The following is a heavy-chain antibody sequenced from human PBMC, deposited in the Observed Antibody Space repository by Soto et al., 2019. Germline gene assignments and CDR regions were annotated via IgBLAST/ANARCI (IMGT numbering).Heavy chain of an antibody. CDR1: GFTSSSYA. D-gene: IGHD6-13*01. CDR3: ARRGPGTYFDY. J-gene: IGHJ4*02. CDR2: ISGSGGST. Sequence: EVQLLESGGGLVQPGGSLRLSCAASGFTSSSYAMSWVRQAPGKGLEWVSVISGSGGSTYYADSVKGRFTISRDNSKNTLYLQMNSLRAEDTAGYYCARRGPGTYFDYWGQGTRVTVSS. V-gene: IGHV3-23*01.